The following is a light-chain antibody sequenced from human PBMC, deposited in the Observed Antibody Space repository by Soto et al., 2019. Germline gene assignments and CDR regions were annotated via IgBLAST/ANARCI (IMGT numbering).Light chain of an antibody. Sequence: EIGLTQSPGTLSLSPGERATLSCRASPSVSTSYLACYQQKPGQSPRLPIYGAFSRATGIPARFSGSGSARAFTLTISRLEPEDLAVYYCQQYGSSPPVTFGQGPRLEIK. CDR3: QQYGSSPPVT. J-gene: IGKJ5*01. CDR1: PSVSTSY. V-gene: IGKV3-20*01. CDR2: GAF.